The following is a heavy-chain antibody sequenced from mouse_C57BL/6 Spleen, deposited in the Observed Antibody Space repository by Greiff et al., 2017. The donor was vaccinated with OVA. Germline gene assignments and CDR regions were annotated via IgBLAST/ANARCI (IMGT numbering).Heavy chain of an antibody. Sequence: EVQLQQSGPELVKPGASVKMSCKASGYTFTDYNMHWVKQSHGKSLEWIGYINPNNGGTSYNQKFKGKATLTVNKSSSTAYMELRSLTSEDSAVYYCARDFYYGSSMDYWGQGTSVTVSS. J-gene: IGHJ4*01. CDR2: INPNNGGT. D-gene: IGHD1-1*01. V-gene: IGHV1-22*01. CDR1: GYTFTDYN. CDR3: ARDFYYGSSMDY.